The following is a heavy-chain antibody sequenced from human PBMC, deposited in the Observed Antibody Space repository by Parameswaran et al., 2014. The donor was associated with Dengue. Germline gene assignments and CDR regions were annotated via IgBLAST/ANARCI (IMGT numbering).Heavy chain of an antibody. J-gene: IGHJ4*02. Sequence: SWVRQAPGQGLEWMGRIIPILGIANYAQKFQGRVTITADKSTSTAYMELSSLRSEDTAVYYCAREPYAYCSGGSCSGWFGYWGQGTLVTVSS. CDR3: AREPYAYCSGGSCSGWFGY. CDR2: IIPILGIA. V-gene: IGHV1-69*04. D-gene: IGHD2-15*01.